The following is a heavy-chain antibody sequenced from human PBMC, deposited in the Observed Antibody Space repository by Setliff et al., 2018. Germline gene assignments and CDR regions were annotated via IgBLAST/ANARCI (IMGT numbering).Heavy chain of an antibody. V-gene: IGHV4-61*09. J-gene: IGHJ6*03. CDR1: GASISSGGYY. CDR2: ISPSGST. Sequence: KSSETLSLTCTVSGASISSGGYYWTWIRQPAGKALEWIGHISPSGSTTYNPSLKSRVTISPDTSKNQFSLTLSSVTAADTAVYYCARETTMTYYFYYMDVWGKGTTVTVSS. CDR3: ARETTMTYYFYYMDV. D-gene: IGHD4-17*01.